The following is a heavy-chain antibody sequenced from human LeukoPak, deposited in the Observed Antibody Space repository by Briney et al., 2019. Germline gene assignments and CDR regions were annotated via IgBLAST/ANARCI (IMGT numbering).Heavy chain of an antibody. CDR1: GGSISSGGYY. J-gene: IGHJ4*02. V-gene: IGHV4-30-2*01. CDR3: AREPGPQSSGWEN. Sequence: PSETLSLTCTVSGGSISSGGYYWSWIRQPPGKGLEWIGCIYHSGSTYYNPSLKSRVTISVDRSKNQFSLKLSSVTAADTAVYYCAREPGPQSSGWENWGQGTLVTVSS. CDR2: IYHSGST. D-gene: IGHD6-19*01.